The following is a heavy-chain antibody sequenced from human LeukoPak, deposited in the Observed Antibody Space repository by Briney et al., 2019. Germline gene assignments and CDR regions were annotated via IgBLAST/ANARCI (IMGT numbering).Heavy chain of an antibody. V-gene: IGHV1-8*03. Sequence: GASVKVSCKASGYTFTSYDINWVRQATGQGLEWMGWMNPNSGNTGYAQKFQGRVTITRNTSISTAYMELSSLRSEDTAVYYCAKDLYYYDSSGYYFDYWGQGTLVTVSS. CDR1: GYTFTSYD. CDR2: MNPNSGNT. J-gene: IGHJ4*02. CDR3: AKDLYYYDSSGYYFDY. D-gene: IGHD3-22*01.